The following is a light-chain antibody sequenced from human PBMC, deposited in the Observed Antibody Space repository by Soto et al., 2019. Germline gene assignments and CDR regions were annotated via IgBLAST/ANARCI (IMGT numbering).Light chain of an antibody. CDR1: QSLLHSNGYNY. V-gene: IGKV2-28*01. CDR2: LGS. Sequence: DIVMTQSPLSLPVTPGEPASISCRSSQSLLHSNGYNYLDWYLQKPWQSPQLLIYLGSNRASGVLDRFSGSGSGSDFTLKISRVEAEDVGGYYCMQALQTPLTFGGGTKVEIK. J-gene: IGKJ4*01. CDR3: MQALQTPLT.